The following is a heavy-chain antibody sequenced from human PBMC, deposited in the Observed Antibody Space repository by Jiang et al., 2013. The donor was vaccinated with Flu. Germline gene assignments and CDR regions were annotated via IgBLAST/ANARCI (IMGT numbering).Heavy chain of an antibody. CDR3: ARGDLLGDY. J-gene: IGHJ4*02. Sequence: TTYGINWVRQAPGQGLEWMGWITIYNGDTKYAQNVQDRVTMTTDTSTSTAYMELRSLRSDDTAVYYCARGDLLGDYWGQGTLVTVSS. V-gene: IGHV1-18*01. CDR1: TTYG. CDR2: ITIYNGDT. D-gene: IGHD2-15*01.